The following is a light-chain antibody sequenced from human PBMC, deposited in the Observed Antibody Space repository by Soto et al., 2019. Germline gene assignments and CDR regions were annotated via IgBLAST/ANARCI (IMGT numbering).Light chain of an antibody. Sequence: DIPMTQSPSSLSASVGDRVTITCRASQSVSRNLNWYQQKPGKAPNLLIYDASNLQSGVPSRFSGSGSGTHFTLTISSLQPEDFATYYCQHIHSIPITFGQGTRLEIK. CDR1: QSVSRN. CDR2: DAS. CDR3: QHIHSIPIT. V-gene: IGKV1-39*01. J-gene: IGKJ5*01.